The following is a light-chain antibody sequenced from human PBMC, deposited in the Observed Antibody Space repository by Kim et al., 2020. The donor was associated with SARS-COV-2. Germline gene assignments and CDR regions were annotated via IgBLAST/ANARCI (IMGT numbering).Light chain of an antibody. CDR3: QQYNNWPFIT. J-gene: IGKJ5*01. V-gene: IGKV3-15*01. Sequence: CPGERATLSCRASRSVSSNLAWYQQKPGQAPRILIYGATTRATGIPARFSGSGSGTEFTLTISSLQSEDFAVYYCQQYNNWPFITLGQGTRLEIK. CDR2: GAT. CDR1: RSVSSN.